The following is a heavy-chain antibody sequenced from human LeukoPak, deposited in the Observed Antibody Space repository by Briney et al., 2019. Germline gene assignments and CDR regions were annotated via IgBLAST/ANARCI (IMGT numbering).Heavy chain of an antibody. J-gene: IGHJ4*02. CDR3: ARDRQYEGIAAAGTDY. D-gene: IGHD6-13*01. CDR1: GYTFTSYS. V-gene: IGHV1-18*04. Sequence: GASVNVSFNSSGYTFTSYSISWLRQAPRQPLEWSVWISAYNGNTNYAQKLQGRVTMTTDTSTSTAYMELRSLRSDDTAAYYCARDRQYEGIAAAGTDYWGQGTLVTVSS. CDR2: ISAYNGNT.